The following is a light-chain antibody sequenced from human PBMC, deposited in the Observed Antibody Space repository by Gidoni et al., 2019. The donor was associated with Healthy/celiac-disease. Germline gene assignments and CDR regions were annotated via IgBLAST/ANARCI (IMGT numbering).Light chain of an antibody. CDR3: QVWDSSSDHPGV. J-gene: IGLJ1*01. V-gene: IGLV3-21*03. CDR2: ADS. Sequence: SYVLTQPPSVSVAPGKTARITCGGNNIGSKSVHWYQQKPGQAPVLVVYADSDRPSGIPERFSGSNSGNTATLTISRVEAGEEADYYCQVWDSSSDHPGVFGTGTKVTVL. CDR1: NIGSKS.